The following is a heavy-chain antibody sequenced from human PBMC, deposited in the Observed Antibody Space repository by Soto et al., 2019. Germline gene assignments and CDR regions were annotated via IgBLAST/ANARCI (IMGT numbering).Heavy chain of an antibody. CDR2: INSDGSHT. J-gene: IGHJ4*02. CDR1: GFTFSSFW. V-gene: IGHV3-74*01. D-gene: IGHD2-15*01. CDR3: ARSYCSGPACYSEGPDY. Sequence: PGGSLRLSCAASGFTFSSFWMHWVRQVPGKGLVWVSHINSDGSHTNYADSAKGRFTISRDNAKNTLPLQMNSLRAEDTALYYCARSYCSGPACYSEGPDYWGQGTLVTVSS.